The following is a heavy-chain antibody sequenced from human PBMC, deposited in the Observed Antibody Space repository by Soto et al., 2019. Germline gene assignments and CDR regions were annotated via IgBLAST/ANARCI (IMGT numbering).Heavy chain of an antibody. CDR3: ARGHYDILTGYSSYYFDY. CDR2: MNHSGST. Sequence: QVQLQQWGAGLLKPSETLSLTCAVYGGSFSGYYWNWIRQPPGKGLEWIGEMNHSGSTNYNPSLKSRVTISVDTAKNQFSLKLSSVTAADTAVYYCARGHYDILTGYSSYYFDYWCQGTLVTVSS. V-gene: IGHV4-34*01. D-gene: IGHD3-9*01. CDR1: GGSFSGYY. J-gene: IGHJ4*02.